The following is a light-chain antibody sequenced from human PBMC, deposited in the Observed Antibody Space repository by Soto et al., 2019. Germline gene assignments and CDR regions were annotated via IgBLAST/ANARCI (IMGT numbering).Light chain of an antibody. CDR2: KVS. CDR1: QSLAYIDGNTY. CDR3: MQGTHWPPYS. J-gene: IGKJ2*01. Sequence: EVVMTQSPLSLPVTLGQPASISCRSSQSLAYIDGNTYLSWFQQRPGQSPRRLIYKVSNRESGVPARFSGSRSCTDFTLNISRVEAEDVGVYYCMQGTHWPPYSFGQGTKLEIK. V-gene: IGKV2-30*01.